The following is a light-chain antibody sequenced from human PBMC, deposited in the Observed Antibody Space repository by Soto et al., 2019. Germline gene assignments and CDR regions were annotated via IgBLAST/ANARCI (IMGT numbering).Light chain of an antibody. Sequence: EIVMTQSPATLSVSPGERATLSCRASQSVSSNLAWYQQKPGQAPRLLIYGASTRATGIPARFSGSGSGIEFTLTISSLQSEDFAVYYRQQYNNWPQTFGQGTKVDI. CDR1: QSVSSN. CDR3: QQYNNWPQT. CDR2: GAS. J-gene: IGKJ1*01. V-gene: IGKV3-15*01.